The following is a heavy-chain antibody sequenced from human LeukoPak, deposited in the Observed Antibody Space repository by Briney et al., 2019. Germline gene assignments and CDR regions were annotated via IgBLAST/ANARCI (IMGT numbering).Heavy chain of an antibody. CDR1: GFTFSSYG. CDR2: IWYDGNNK. CDR3: AKDTGLVAATRYYFDY. Sequence: GGSLRLSCAASGFTFSSYGMHWVRQAPGKGLEWVAVIWYDGNNKYYADSVKGRFTISRDNSQNTLYLQMNSLRVEDTAVYYCAKDTGLVAATRYYFDYWGQGTLVTVSS. J-gene: IGHJ4*02. V-gene: IGHV3-33*06. D-gene: IGHD1-26*01.